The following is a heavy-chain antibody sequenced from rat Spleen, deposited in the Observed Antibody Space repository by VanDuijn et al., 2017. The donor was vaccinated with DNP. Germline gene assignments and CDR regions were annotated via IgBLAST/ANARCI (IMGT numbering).Heavy chain of an antibody. CDR3: AKGRIIREAWFAY. J-gene: IGHJ3*01. D-gene: IGHD4-3*01. Sequence: EVQLVETGGGLVQPGRSLKLSCVASGFTFNTYWMFWVRQAPGKGLEWVASINPDGTNTYYPDSVKGRFTISRDNAENTVYLQMNSLRSEDTATYYCAKGRIIREAWFAYWGQGTLVTVSS. V-gene: IGHV5-58*01. CDR1: GFTFNTYW. CDR2: INPDGTNT.